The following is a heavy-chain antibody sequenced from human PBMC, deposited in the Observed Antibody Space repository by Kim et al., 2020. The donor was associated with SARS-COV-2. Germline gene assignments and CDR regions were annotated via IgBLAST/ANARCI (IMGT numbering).Heavy chain of an antibody. CDR3: ARDLSSSTSCYYY. J-gene: IGHJ4*01. CDR1: GFTFSSYS. CDR2: ISSSGNYI. Sequence: GGSLRLSCAASGFTFSSYSMNWVRQAPGKGLEWVSSISSSGNYIYYPDSLKGRFTVSRDNAESSLYLQMTSLRAEDSAVYYCARDLSSSTSCYYYWGHGT. D-gene: IGHD2-2*01. V-gene: IGHV3-21*01.